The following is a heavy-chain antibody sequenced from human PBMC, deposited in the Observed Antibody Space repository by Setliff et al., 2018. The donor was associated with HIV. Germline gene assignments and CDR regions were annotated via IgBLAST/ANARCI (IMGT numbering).Heavy chain of an antibody. Sequence: ASVKVSCKASGYTFTNYAMHWVRQAPGQRLEWVGWINAGNGNTKYSQKFQGRVTITRDTSASTAYMELSSLRSEDTAVCYCARDHQWLLRGSYYYYYYMDVWGKGTTVTVSS. D-gene: IGHD5-12*01. CDR2: INAGNGNT. CDR1: GYTFTNYA. CDR3: ARDHQWLLRGSYYYYYYMDV. V-gene: IGHV1-3*01. J-gene: IGHJ6*03.